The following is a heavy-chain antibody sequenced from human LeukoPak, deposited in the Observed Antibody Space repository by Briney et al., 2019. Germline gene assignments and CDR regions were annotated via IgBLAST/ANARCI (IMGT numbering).Heavy chain of an antibody. CDR2: INQGGSQK. Sequence: PGGSLRLSCAVSGFAFSNHWMAWVRQAPGKGLEWVANINQGGSQKYYVDSVKGRFTISRDNAKNELSLQMNSLRAEDTAVYYCARDDSLLWFGDLSGLFDYWGQGTLVTVSS. J-gene: IGHJ4*02. D-gene: IGHD3-10*01. V-gene: IGHV3-7*01. CDR1: GFAFSNHW. CDR3: ARDDSLLWFGDLSGLFDY.